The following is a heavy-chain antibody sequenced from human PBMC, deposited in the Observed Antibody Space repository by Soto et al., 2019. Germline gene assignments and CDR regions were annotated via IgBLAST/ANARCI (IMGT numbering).Heavy chain of an antibody. Sequence: LQTKRVPCTVSDGTIINHDCRWISQHPEKGLEWIGYIYYSGSTNYNPSLKSRVTISVDTSKNKFSLKLSSVTAADTAVYYCARDRAAGEFDYWGQGTLVTVS. CDR1: DGTIINHD. J-gene: IGHJ4*02. D-gene: IGHD3-10*01. V-gene: IGHV4-31*03. CDR3: ARDRAAGEFDY. CDR2: IYYSGST.